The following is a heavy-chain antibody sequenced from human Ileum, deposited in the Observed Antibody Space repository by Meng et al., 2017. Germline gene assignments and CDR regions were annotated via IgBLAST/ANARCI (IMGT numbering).Heavy chain of an antibody. J-gene: IGHJ5*02. Sequence: GSLRLSCASSGFTFSNYDMSWVRQAPGKGLEWVSGISGGGANTDYADFVKGRFTISRDISKKTVYLQMNSLRAEDTAIYYCAKCGTTVTTSESSWGQGTLVTVSS. D-gene: IGHD4-17*01. CDR3: AKCGTTVTTSESS. V-gene: IGHV3-23*01. CDR1: GFTFSNYD. CDR2: ISGGGANT.